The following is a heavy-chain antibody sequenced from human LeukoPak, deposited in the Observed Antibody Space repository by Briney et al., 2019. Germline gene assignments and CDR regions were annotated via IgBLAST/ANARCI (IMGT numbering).Heavy chain of an antibody. CDR2: VYYSGTT. D-gene: IGHD4-23*01. CDR1: GGSISSYF. V-gene: IGHV4-59*01. CDR3: ARDRYGGNSGDFDY. J-gene: IGHJ4*02. Sequence: SEALSLTCTVSGGSISSYFWSWVRQPPGKGLEWIGYVYYSGTTNYNPSLKSRVTISVDTSKNQFSLKLNSVTAADTAVYYCARDRYGGNSGDFDYWDQGTLVTVSS.